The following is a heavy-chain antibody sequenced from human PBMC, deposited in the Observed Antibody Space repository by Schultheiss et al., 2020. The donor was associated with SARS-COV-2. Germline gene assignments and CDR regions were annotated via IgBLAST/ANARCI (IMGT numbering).Heavy chain of an antibody. CDR1: GFTFSSYA. CDR2: ISYDGSNK. V-gene: IGHV3-30*04. J-gene: IGHJ4*02. Sequence: GGSLRLSCAASGFTFSSYAMSWVRQAPGKGLEWVAVISYDGSNKYYADSVKGRFTISRDNSKNTLYLQMNSLRAEDTAVYYCAKDFYYDSSGSLDYWGQGTLVTVSS. D-gene: IGHD3-22*01. CDR3: AKDFYYDSSGSLDY.